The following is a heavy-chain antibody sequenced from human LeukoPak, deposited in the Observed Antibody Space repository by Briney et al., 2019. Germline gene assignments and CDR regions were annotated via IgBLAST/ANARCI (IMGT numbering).Heavy chain of an antibody. CDR2: ISAYNGNT. CDR1: GYTFTSYG. CDR3: ARTHYDILTGEANWFDP. Sequence: ASVKVSCKASGYTFTSYGISWVRQAPGQGLEWMGWISAYNGNTNYAQKLQGRVTMTTDTSTSTAYMELRSLRSDDTAVYYCARTHYDILTGEANWFDPWGLGTLVTVSS. J-gene: IGHJ5*02. V-gene: IGHV1-18*01. D-gene: IGHD3-9*01.